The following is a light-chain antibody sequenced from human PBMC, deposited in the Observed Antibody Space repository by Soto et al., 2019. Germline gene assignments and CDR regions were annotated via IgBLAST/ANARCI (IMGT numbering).Light chain of an antibody. V-gene: IGKV3D-15*01. CDR1: QSISSS. J-gene: IGKJ2*01. CDR3: QQYNNWPPMYT. CDR2: GAS. Sequence: MTQSPSSLSASIGDRVTITCRASQSISSSLNWYQQKPGQAPRLLIYGASTRATGIPARFSGSGSGTEFTLTISSLQSEDFAVYYCQQYNNWPPMYTFGQGTKLEIK.